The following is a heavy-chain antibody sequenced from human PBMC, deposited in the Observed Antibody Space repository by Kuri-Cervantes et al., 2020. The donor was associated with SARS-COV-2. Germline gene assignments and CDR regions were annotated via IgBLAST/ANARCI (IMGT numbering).Heavy chain of an antibody. V-gene: IGHV3-30*04. CDR2: ITYDGSNK. CDR1: GFTFSSYA. Sequence: GGSLRLSCAASGFTFSSYAMNWVRQAPGKGLEWVALITYDGSNKFYADSVKGRFTISRDNSRNTLYLQMNSLRAEDTAVFYCARPDCTINGVCFMDVWGQGTTVTVSS. CDR3: ARPDCTINGVCFMDV. J-gene: IGHJ6*02. D-gene: IGHD2-8*01.